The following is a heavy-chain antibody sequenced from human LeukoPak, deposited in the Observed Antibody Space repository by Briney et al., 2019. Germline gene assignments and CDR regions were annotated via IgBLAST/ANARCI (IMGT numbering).Heavy chain of an antibody. D-gene: IGHD3-22*01. CDR3: AVGGYDTTGYRVGMNY. J-gene: IGHJ4*02. Sequence: TSETLSLTCTVSGGSISISSYYWGWIRQPPGKGLEWIGEVTHSGITNYNPYLKSRVTISGDTSKKQFSLTLSSVTAADTAVYYCAVGGYDTTGYRVGMNYWGQGTLVTVSS. CDR1: GGSISISSYY. CDR2: VTHSGIT. V-gene: IGHV4-39*07.